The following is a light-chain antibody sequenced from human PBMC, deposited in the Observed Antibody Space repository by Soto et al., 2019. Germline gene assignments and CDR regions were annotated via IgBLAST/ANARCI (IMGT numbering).Light chain of an antibody. V-gene: IGLV2-23*01. CDR3: CSYVGSSTYV. CDR2: EGT. CDR1: SSDVGTYNL. Sequence: ALTQPASVSWSPGQSITISCTGTSSDVGTYNLVSWYQQHPGKAPKLMVYEGTKRPSGVSNRFSGSKSGNTASLTISGLQAEDEADYYCCSYVGSSTYVFGTGTKVTVL. J-gene: IGLJ1*01.